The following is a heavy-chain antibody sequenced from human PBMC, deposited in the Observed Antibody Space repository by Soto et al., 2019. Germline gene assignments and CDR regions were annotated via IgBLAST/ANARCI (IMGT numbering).Heavy chain of an antibody. D-gene: IGHD3-22*01. Sequence: GGSLRLSCAASGFTFSGSAMHWVRQASGKGLEWVGRIRNKANSYATVYAASVKGRFTISRDDSKNTAYLQMNSLKTEDTAVYYCTRYDSSGFFDYWGQGTLVTVSS. J-gene: IGHJ4*02. CDR3: TRYDSSGFFDY. V-gene: IGHV3-73*01. CDR2: IRNKANSYAT. CDR1: GFTFSGSA.